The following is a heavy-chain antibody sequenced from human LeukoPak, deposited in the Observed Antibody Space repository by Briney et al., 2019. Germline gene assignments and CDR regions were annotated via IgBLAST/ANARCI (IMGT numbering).Heavy chain of an antibody. D-gene: IGHD4-17*01. J-gene: IGHJ4*02. V-gene: IGHV3-23*01. Sequence: GGSLRLSCAASGFSFSRYAMSWVRQAPGKGQEWVSVISGSGGTTYYADSVKGRFTISKDNSQNTVYLQMNTLRAEDTAVYYCAKERPDYGDFFFWGQGTLLTVSS. CDR3: AKERPDYGDFFF. CDR2: ISGSGGTT. CDR1: GFSFSRYA.